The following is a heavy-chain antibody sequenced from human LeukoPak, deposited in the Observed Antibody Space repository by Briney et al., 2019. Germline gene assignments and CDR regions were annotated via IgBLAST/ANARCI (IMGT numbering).Heavy chain of an antibody. CDR2: MREDGTEI. D-gene: IGHD5-12*01. J-gene: IGHJ4*02. V-gene: IGHV3-7*01. Sequence: PGGSLRLSCGTSGFTFSSYTMSWVRQALGQGLEWVASMREDGTEINYVDSVKGRFTISRDNAKNSLFLQMNSLRAEDTAVYYCARGGAHRFDYWGQGTLVTVSS. CDR1: GFTFSSYT. CDR3: ARGGAHRFDY.